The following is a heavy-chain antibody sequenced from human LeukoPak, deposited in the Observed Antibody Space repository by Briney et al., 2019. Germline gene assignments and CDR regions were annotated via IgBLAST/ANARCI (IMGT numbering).Heavy chain of an antibody. CDR3: ARDVGMTTVTWYYFGY. CDR2: ISYDGSNK. J-gene: IGHJ4*02. V-gene: IGHV3-30*04. Sequence: GGSLRLSCAASGFTFSSYAMHWVRQAPGKGLEWVAVISYDGSNKYYADSVKGRFTISRDNSKNTLYLQMNSLRAEDTAVYYCARDVGMTTVTWYYFGYWGQGTLVTVSS. CDR1: GFTFSSYA. D-gene: IGHD4-17*01.